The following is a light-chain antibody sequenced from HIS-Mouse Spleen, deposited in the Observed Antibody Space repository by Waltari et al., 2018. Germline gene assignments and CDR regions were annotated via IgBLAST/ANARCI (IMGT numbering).Light chain of an antibody. V-gene: IGKV1-39*01. CDR1: QSISSY. CDR2: AAS. Sequence: DIQMTQSPSSLSASVGDRVTITCRASQSISSYLNWYQQKPGKAPKLLIYAASSLQSGVTSRFSRSGSWTDFTLTISSLQPEDFATYYCQQSYSTPFTFGPGTKVDIK. J-gene: IGKJ3*01. CDR3: QQSYSTPFT.